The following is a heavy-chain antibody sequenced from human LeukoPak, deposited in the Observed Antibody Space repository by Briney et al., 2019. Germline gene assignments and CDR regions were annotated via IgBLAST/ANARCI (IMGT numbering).Heavy chain of an antibody. CDR3: ARDRGYYDSSGYYGKGGWFDP. CDR1: GGSISSGGYY. V-gene: IGHV4-31*03. CDR2: IYYSGST. Sequence: SETLSLTCTVSGGSISSGGYYWSWIRQHPGKGLEWIGYIYYSGSTYYNPSLKSRVTISVDTSKNQFSLKLSSVTAADTAVYYCARDRGYYDSSGYYGKGGWFDPWGQGTLVTVSS. J-gene: IGHJ5*02. D-gene: IGHD3-22*01.